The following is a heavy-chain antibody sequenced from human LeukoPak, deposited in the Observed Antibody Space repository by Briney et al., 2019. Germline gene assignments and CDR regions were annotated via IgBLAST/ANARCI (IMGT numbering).Heavy chain of an antibody. D-gene: IGHD3-10*01. J-gene: IGHJ4*02. CDR3: AVGPRRETAGITPIDY. Sequence: GGSLRLSCAASGFTFSSYSMNWVRQAPGKRLEWVSYISSSSSTIYYADSVKGRFTISRDNAKNSLYLQMNSLRAEDTAVYYCAVGPRRETAGITPIDYWGQGTLVTVSS. V-gene: IGHV3-48*01. CDR2: ISSSSSTI. CDR1: GFTFSSYS.